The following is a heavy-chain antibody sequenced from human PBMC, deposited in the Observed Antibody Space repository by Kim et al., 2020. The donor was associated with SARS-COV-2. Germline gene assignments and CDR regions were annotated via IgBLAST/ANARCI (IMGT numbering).Heavy chain of an antibody. CDR2: VCGGDRGT. V-gene: IGHV3-23*01. J-gene: IGHJ4*02. Sequence: GGSLRLSCGAAGFTFSDHGMTWVRQAPGKGLEWVSSVCGGDRGTYYADSVKGRFTISRDNSKNTLYLQMNSLRAEETARYYCAKTRSGSCGGQIVFWGPGTLVTVSS. CDR1: GFTFSDHG. CDR3: AKTRSGSCGGQIVF. D-gene: IGHD3-10*01.